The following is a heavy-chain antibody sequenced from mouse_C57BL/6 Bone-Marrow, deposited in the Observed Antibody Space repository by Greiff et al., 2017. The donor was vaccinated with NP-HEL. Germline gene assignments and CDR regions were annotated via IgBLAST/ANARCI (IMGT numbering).Heavy chain of an antibody. V-gene: IGHV1-81*01. CDR1: GYTFTSYG. J-gene: IGHJ2*01. CDR2: IYPRSGNT. CDR3: ARYGHYYGSSYGY. D-gene: IGHD1-1*01. Sequence: VQLQESGAELARPGASVKLSCKASGYTFTSYGISWVKQRTGQGLEWIGEIYPRSGNTYYNEKFKGKATLTADKSSSTSYMALRSLTSEDAAVYFCARYGHYYGSSYGYWGQGTTLTVSS.